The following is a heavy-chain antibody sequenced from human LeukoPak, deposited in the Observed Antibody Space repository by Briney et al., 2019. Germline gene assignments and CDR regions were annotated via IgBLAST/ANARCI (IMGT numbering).Heavy chain of an antibody. CDR3: ARVGDSSDQLDPFDY. V-gene: IGHV1-2*02. J-gene: IGHJ4*02. CDR2: INPNSGGT. CDR1: GYTFTGYY. D-gene: IGHD3-22*01. Sequence: ASVKVSCKASGYTFTGYYMHWVRQAPGQGLEWMGWINPNSGGTNYAQKFQGRVTMTRDTSISTAYMELSRLRYDDTAVYYCARVGDSSDQLDPFDYWGQGTLVTVSS.